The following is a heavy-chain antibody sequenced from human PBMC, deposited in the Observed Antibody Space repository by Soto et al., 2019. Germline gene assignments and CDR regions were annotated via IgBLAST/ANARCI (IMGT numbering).Heavy chain of an antibody. Sequence: SETLSLTCTVSGGSISNYYWTWIRQPPGKGLEWIGYIYYSGSTNYNPSLKSRVTISVDTSKNQFSLKLSSVTAADTAVYYCARSIHTGYSSGWPLDWGQGTLVTVSS. CDR2: IYYSGST. D-gene: IGHD6-19*01. J-gene: IGHJ4*02. CDR3: ARSIHTGYSSGWPLD. CDR1: GGSISNYY. V-gene: IGHV4-59*12.